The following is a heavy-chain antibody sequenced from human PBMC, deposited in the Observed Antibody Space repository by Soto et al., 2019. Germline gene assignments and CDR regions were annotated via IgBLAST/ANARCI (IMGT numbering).Heavy chain of an antibody. CDR2: VSSSSSYI. CDR3: ARCKGFDGSGYAFFDS. CDR1: GFTFSGHT. D-gene: IGHD3-10*01. V-gene: IGHV3-21*01. J-gene: IGHJ4*02. Sequence: EVQLVESGGGLVKPGGSLRLSCAASGFTFSGHTINWVRQAPGKGLEWVSSVSSSSSYIYYADSVKGRFTVSRDNAEKSLYLQMNSLRAEDTAIYDCARCKGFDGSGYAFFDSWGQGTLVTVSS.